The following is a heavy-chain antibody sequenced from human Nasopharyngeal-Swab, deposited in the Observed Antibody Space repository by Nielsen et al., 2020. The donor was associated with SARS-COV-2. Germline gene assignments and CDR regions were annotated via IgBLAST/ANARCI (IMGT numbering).Heavy chain of an antibody. CDR2: ISAYNGNT. D-gene: IGHD3-10*01. Sequence: ASVKVSCKASGYTFTSYGISWVRQAPGQGLEWMGWISAYNGNTNYAQKLQGRVTMNTDTSTSTAYMELRSLRSDDTAVYYCARVGSRELKHYYMDVWGKGATVTVSS. J-gene: IGHJ6*03. CDR3: ARVGSRELKHYYMDV. CDR1: GYTFTSYG. V-gene: IGHV1-18*01.